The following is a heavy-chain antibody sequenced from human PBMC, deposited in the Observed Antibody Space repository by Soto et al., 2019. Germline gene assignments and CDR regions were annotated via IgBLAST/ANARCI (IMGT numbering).Heavy chain of an antibody. J-gene: IGHJ4*02. D-gene: IGHD3-10*01. Sequence: EVQLLESGGGLVQPGGSLRLSCAASGFTFSSYAMSWVRQAPGKGLEWVSAISGSGGSTYYADSVKGRFTISRDNSKNPLYLQMNSLRAEDTAVYYCARTLWFGEARGVYWGQGTLVTVSS. V-gene: IGHV3-23*01. CDR2: ISGSGGST. CDR1: GFTFSSYA. CDR3: ARTLWFGEARGVY.